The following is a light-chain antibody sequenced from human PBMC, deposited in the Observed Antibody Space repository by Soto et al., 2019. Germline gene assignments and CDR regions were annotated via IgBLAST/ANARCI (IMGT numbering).Light chain of an antibody. V-gene: IGKV1-9*01. CDR2: AAS. CDR1: QGISRY. Sequence: DIQLNQSPSFLSASVGDRVTITCRASQGISRYVAWYQQRPGRAPKLLIYAASTLQSGVPSRFIGSGSGTEFTLTISGLQPEDCASYYCQQLNSYPRTFGLGTKVEIK. J-gene: IGKJ1*01. CDR3: QQLNSYPRT.